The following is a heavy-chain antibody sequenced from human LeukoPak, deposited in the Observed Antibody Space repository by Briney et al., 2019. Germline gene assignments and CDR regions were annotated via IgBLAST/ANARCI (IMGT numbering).Heavy chain of an antibody. V-gene: IGHV3-23*01. CDR3: AKEIFSGLLYIDY. D-gene: IGHD5-12*01. J-gene: IGHJ4*02. CDR1: GFDFSGAY. Sequence: GGSLRLSCAASGFDFSGAYMNWVRQAPGKGLEWVSAITDAVGSTHYADSVKGRFTISSDNSKNTVYLQMNSLRPEDMAVYYCAKEIFSGLLYIDYWGQGTLVTVSS. CDR2: ITDAVGST.